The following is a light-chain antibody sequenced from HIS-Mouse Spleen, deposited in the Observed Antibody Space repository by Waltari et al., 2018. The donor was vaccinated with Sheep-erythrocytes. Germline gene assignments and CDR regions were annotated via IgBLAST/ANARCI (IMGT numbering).Light chain of an antibody. V-gene: IGLV3-1*01. Sequence: SYELTQPPSVSVSPGQTASITCPGDKLGDKYAYGYQQKPAQPPVLVIYQDSKRPSGIPERFSGSNSGNTATLTISGTQAMDEADYYCQAWDSSTAVFGGGTKLTVL. CDR2: QDS. CDR1: KLGDKY. CDR3: QAWDSSTAV. J-gene: IGLJ2*01.